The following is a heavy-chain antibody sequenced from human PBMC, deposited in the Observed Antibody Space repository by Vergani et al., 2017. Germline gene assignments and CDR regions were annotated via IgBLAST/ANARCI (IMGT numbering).Heavy chain of an antibody. J-gene: IGHJ5*02. D-gene: IGHD4-17*01. CDR3: ERDGDYEGGWFDP. CDR1: GFTFSSYW. V-gene: IGHV3-7*01. Sequence: EVQLVESGGGLVQPGRSLRLSCAASGFTFSSYWMSWVRQAPGKGLEWVANIKQDGSEKYYVDSVKGRFTISRDNAKNSLYLQMNSLRAEDTAVYYCERDGDYEGGWFDPWGQGTLVTVSS. CDR2: IKQDGSEK.